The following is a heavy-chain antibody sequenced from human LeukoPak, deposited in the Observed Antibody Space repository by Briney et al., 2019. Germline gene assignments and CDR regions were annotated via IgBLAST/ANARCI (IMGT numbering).Heavy chain of an antibody. Sequence: PGGSLRLSCAASGFTFSSYAMSWVRQAPGEGLEWVSAISGSGGSTYYADSVKGRFTISRDNSKNTLYLQMNSLRAEDTAVYYCATSLISTGYLPHFDYWGQGTLVTVSS. D-gene: IGHD3-9*01. CDR2: ISGSGGST. V-gene: IGHV3-23*01. CDR1: GFTFSSYA. J-gene: IGHJ4*02. CDR3: ATSLISTGYLPHFDY.